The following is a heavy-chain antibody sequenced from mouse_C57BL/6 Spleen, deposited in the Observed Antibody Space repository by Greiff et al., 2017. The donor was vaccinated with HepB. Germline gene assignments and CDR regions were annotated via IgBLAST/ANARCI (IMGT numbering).Heavy chain of an antibody. V-gene: IGHV5-17*01. Sequence: EVQLQESGGGLVKPGGSLKLSCAASGFTFSDYGMHWVRQAPEKGLEWVAYISSGSSTIYYADTVKGRFTISRDNAKNTLFLQMTSLRSEDTAMYYCASSIYDGYYVDYWGQGTTLTVSS. CDR2: ISSGSSTI. CDR1: GFTFSDYG. J-gene: IGHJ2*01. D-gene: IGHD2-3*01. CDR3: ASSIYDGYYVDY.